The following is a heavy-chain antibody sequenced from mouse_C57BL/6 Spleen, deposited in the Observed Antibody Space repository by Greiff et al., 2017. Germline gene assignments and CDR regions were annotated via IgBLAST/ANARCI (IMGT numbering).Heavy chain of an antibody. CDR2: ISSGGDYI. D-gene: IGHD4-1*01. CDR1: GFTFSSYA. V-gene: IGHV5-9-1*02. Sequence: DVMLVESGEGLVKPGGSLKLSCAASGFTFSSYAMSWVRQTPEKRLEWVAYISSGGDYIYYADTVKGRFTISRDNARNTLYLQMSSLKSEDTAMYYCTRDPGYFDYWGQGTTLTVSS. J-gene: IGHJ2*01. CDR3: TRDPGYFDY.